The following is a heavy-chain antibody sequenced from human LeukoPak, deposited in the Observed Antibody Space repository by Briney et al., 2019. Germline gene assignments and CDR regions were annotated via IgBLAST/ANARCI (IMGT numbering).Heavy chain of an antibody. CDR1: GFTFSSYG. V-gene: IGHV3-7*03. CDR3: ARRAGAYSHPYDY. J-gene: IGHJ4*02. Sequence: PGGSLRLSCAASGFTFSSYGMHWVRQAPGKGLEWVANIKQDGSEKYYVDSVKGRFTISRDNAKNSLYLQMNSLRAEDTAVYYCARRAGAYSHPYDYWGQGTLVTVSS. D-gene: IGHD4/OR15-4a*01. CDR2: IKQDGSEK.